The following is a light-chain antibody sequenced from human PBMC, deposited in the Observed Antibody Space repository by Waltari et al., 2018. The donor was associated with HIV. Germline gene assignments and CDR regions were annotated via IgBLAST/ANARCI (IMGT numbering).Light chain of an antibody. V-gene: IGKV4-1*01. CDR3: QQYYSTPNT. Sequence: DIVMPQSPDFLAVYLGERATINCKARQSVLYSSNSKNYLAWYQQKPGQPPKLLIYWASTRESGVPDRFSGSGSGTDFTLTISSLQAEDVAVYYCQQYYSTPNTFGQGTKLEIK. J-gene: IGKJ2*01. CDR1: QSVLYSSNSKNY. CDR2: WAS.